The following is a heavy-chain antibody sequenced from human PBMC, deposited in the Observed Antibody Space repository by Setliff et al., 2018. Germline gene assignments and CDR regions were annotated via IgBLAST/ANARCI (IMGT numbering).Heavy chain of an antibody. J-gene: IGHJ4*02. CDR3: AKDPDGRGPAADY. CDR2: IWYDGSQK. V-gene: IGHV3-33*03. CDR1: GFTFSGSA. D-gene: IGHD2-2*01. Sequence: SLRLSCAASGFTFSGSAMHWVRQSPGKGLEWVAVIWYDGSQKYHADSVKGRFTVSRDNSKNTLYLQMNSLRAEDTAVYYCAKDPDGRGPAADYWGQGTLVTVSS.